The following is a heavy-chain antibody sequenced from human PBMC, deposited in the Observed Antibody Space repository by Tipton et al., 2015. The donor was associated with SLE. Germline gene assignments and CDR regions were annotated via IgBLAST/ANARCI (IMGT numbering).Heavy chain of an antibody. CDR1: SGSISSGSYY. J-gene: IGHJ3*01. CDR2: IYTSGST. CDR3: ARETRAFDV. Sequence: TLSLTCTVSSGSISSGSYYWSWIRQPAGKGLEWIGRIYTSGSTNYNPSLKSRVSISLDTSKNHFPLRLTSVTAADTAIYYCARETRAFDVWGQGTMVIVSS. V-gene: IGHV4-61*02. D-gene: IGHD1/OR15-1a*01.